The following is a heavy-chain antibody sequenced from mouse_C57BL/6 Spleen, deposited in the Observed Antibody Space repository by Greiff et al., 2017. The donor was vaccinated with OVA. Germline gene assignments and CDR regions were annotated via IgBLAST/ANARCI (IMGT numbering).Heavy chain of an antibody. CDR3: ARRGIYYDYVDYFDY. V-gene: IGHV1-18*01. J-gene: IGHJ2*01. CDR1: GYTFTDYN. Sequence: EVQLQQSGPELVKPGASVKIPCKASGYTFTDYNMDWVKQSHGKSLEWIGDINPNNGGTIYNQKFKGKATLTVDKSSSTAYMELRSLTSEDTAVYYCARRGIYYDYVDYFDYWGQGTTLTVSS. CDR2: INPNNGGT. D-gene: IGHD2-4*01.